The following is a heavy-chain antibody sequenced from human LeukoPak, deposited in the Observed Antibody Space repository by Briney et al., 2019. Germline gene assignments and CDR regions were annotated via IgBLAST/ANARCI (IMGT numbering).Heavy chain of an antibody. J-gene: IGHJ4*02. CDR2: IWYDGSNK. Sequence: PGGSLRLSCAASGFTFSSYGMHWVRQAPGKGLEWVAVIWYDGSNKYYADSVKGRFTISRDNSKNTLYLQMNSLRAEDTAVYYCAREIEWGLFGIDYWGQGTLVTVSS. CDR3: AREIEWGLFGIDY. D-gene: IGHD1-26*01. V-gene: IGHV3-33*01. CDR1: GFTFSSYG.